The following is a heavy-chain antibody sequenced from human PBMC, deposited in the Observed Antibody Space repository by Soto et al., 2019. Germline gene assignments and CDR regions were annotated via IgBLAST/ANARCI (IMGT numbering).Heavy chain of an antibody. D-gene: IGHD2-15*01. J-gene: IGHJ3*02. CDR2: IIVGGGNT. V-gene: IGHV1-58*02. CDR3: VAELYSGGRCRSFDI. Sequence: ASVKVSCKTSGFTFSNSAIQWVRQARGQRLEWIGWIIVGGGNTKNAQMLHERLTITRDMSTGTAYMELSSLTFEDTAVYYCVAELYSGGRCRSFDIWGQGTLVTVSS. CDR1: GFTFSNSA.